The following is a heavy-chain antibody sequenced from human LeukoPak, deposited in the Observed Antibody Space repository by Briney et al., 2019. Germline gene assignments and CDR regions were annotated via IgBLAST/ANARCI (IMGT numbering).Heavy chain of an antibody. Sequence: AASVKVSCKASGYTFTSYGISWVQQAPGQGLEWMGGIIPIFGTANYAQKLQGRVTMTTDTSTSTAYMELRSLRSDDTAVYYCARADFILVPAAMGGELFDVWGQGTMVTVSS. CDR3: ARADFILVPAAMGGELFDV. J-gene: IGHJ3*01. D-gene: IGHD2-2*01. CDR1: GYTFTSYG. CDR2: IIPIFGTA. V-gene: IGHV1-18*01.